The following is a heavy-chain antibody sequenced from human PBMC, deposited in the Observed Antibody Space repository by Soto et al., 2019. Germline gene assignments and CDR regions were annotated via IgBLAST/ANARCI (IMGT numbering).Heavy chain of an antibody. CDR3: AKATTSGEYRVGIDY. V-gene: IGHV3-23*01. Sequence: GGSLRLSCTASGFAFSNYAMSWVRQAPGKGLEWVSVISGSGGTTHYTDPVRGRFTISRDNSKTTLYLQLNSLRAEDTALYYCAKATTSGEYRVGIDYWGQGTLVTVSS. J-gene: IGHJ4*02. D-gene: IGHD6-25*01. CDR1: GFAFSNYA. CDR2: ISGSGGTT.